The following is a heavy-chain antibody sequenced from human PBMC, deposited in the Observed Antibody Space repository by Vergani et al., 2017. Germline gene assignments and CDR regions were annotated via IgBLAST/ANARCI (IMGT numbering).Heavy chain of an antibody. Sequence: EVQLLESGGGLVQPGGSLRLSCAASGFTFSSYAMSWVRQAPGKGLEWVSAISGSGGSTYYADSVKGRFTISRDNSKNTLYLQMYSLRAEDTAVYYCAKGRVAVPGIDDYWGQGTLVTVSS. CDR3: AKGRVAVPGIDDY. J-gene: IGHJ4*02. V-gene: IGHV3-23*01. CDR2: ISGSGGST. D-gene: IGHD6-19*01. CDR1: GFTFSSYA.